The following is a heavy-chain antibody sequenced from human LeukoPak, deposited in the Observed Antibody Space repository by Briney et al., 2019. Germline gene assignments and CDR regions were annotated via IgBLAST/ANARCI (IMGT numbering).Heavy chain of an antibody. CDR2: IWYDGSSK. CDR1: GFTFSGYG. J-gene: IGHJ4*02. Sequence: GGSLRRSCAASGFTFSGYGMHWVRQAPGKGLEWVAVIWYDGSSKYYADSVKGRFTISRDNPKNTLYLQMNSLRAEDTAVYYCARELPPLVKFYFDHWGQGTLVTVSS. V-gene: IGHV3-33*01. D-gene: IGHD1-26*01. CDR3: ARELPPLVKFYFDH.